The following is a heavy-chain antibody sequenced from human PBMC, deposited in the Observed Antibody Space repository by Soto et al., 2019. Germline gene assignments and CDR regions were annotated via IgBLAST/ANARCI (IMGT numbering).Heavy chain of an antibody. V-gene: IGHV4-4*07. CDR3: ARHGDYSYYYYGMDV. CDR2: IYTSGST. Sequence: SETLSLTGTVSVCSISSYYWSWIRRPAGKGLEWIGRIYTSGSTNYNPSLKSRVTMSVDTSKNQFSLKLSSVTAADTAVYYCARHGDYSYYYYGMDVWGQGTTVTVSS. CDR1: VCSISSYY. D-gene: IGHD4-17*01. J-gene: IGHJ6*02.